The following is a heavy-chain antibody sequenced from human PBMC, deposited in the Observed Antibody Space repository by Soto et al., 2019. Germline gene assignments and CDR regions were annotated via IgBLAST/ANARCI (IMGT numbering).Heavy chain of an antibody. V-gene: IGHV4-59*01. CDR1: GGSISSYY. J-gene: IGHJ4*02. CDR2: IYYSGST. D-gene: IGHD3-3*01. CDR3: ARVWTIFGVVQSFDY. Sequence: PSETLSLTYTVSGGSISSYYWSWIRQPPGKGLEWIGYIYYSGSTNYNPSLKSRVTISVDTSKNQFSLKLSSVTAADTAVYYCARVWTIFGVVQSFDYWGQGTLVTVSS.